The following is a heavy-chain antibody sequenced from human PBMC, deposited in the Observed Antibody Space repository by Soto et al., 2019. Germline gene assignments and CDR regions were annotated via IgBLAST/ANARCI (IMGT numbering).Heavy chain of an antibody. V-gene: IGHV4-4*02. CDR2: IHHSETT. CDR3: ARVWGGAFDI. CDR1: GASVSSTKW. D-gene: IGHD3-10*01. J-gene: IGHJ3*02. Sequence: SETLSLTCAVSGASVSSTKWWSWVRQSPGKGLEWIGEIHHSETTNYNPSLESRVTISIDKSKNQFSLKLSSVTAADTAVYYCARVWGGAFDIWGQGTMVTVSS.